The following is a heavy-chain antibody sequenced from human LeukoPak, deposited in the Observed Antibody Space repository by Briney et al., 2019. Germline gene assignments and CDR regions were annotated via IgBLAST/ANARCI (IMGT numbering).Heavy chain of an antibody. V-gene: IGHV1-69*05. CDR3: ARGPAMVRGVIITMLDY. CDR1: GSTFSSYA. D-gene: IGHD3-10*01. CDR2: IIPIFGTA. Sequence: SVKVSCKASGSTFSSYAISWVRQAPGQGLEWMGGIIPIFGTANYAQKFQGRVTITTDESTSTAYMELSSLRSEDTAVYYCARGPAMVRGVIITMLDYWGQGTLVTVSS. J-gene: IGHJ4*02.